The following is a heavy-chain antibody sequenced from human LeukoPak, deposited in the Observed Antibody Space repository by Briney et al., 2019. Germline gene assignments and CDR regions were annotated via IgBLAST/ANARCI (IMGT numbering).Heavy chain of an antibody. CDR2: VCYSGST. Sequence: TTSETLSLTCVLSGASIRSSDYYWAWIRQPPGKGLEWIGTVCYSGSTYYNPSLKSRLTISVDTSNNSVSLKVTSLTAADTAVYYCARHGNWEPFDYWGQGSLVTVSS. CDR3: ARHGNWEPFDY. V-gene: IGHV4-39*01. CDR1: GASIRSSDYY. J-gene: IGHJ4*02. D-gene: IGHD1-1*01.